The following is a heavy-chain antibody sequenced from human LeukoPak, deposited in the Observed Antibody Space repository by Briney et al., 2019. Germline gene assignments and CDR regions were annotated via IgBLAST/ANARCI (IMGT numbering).Heavy chain of an antibody. Sequence: SVKVSCKASEGTFSSYAISWVRQAPGQGLEWMGGIIPIFGTANYAQKFQGRVTITTDESTSTAYMELSSLRSEDTAVYYCARDRGLRSFFDYWGQGTLVTVSS. CDR1: EGTFSSYA. J-gene: IGHJ4*02. V-gene: IGHV1-69*05. CDR2: IIPIFGTA. CDR3: ARDRGLRSFFDY. D-gene: IGHD4-17*01.